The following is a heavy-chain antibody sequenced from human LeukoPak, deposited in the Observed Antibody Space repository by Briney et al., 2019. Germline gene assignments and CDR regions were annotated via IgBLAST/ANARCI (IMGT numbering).Heavy chain of an antibody. D-gene: IGHD6-6*01. V-gene: IGHV4-59*11. CDR3: ARVKSSSFFFTFDY. CDR2: IYYSGST. J-gene: IGHJ4*02. CDR1: GGSISSHY. Sequence: SETLSLTCTLSGGSISSHYWSWIRQPPGKGLAGIGYIYYSGSTNYNPSLRSRVTISVDTSKNQFSLKLSSVTAADTAVYCCARVKSSSFFFTFDYWGQGTLVTVSS.